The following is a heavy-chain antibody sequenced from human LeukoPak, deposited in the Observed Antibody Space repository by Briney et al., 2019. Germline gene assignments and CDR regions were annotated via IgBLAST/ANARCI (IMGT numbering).Heavy chain of an antibody. CDR1: GFTFGDYA. D-gene: IGHD6-19*01. V-gene: IGHV3-9*01. CDR3: AKDVDESVAGNNWFDP. CDR2: INWNSDTR. J-gene: IGHJ5*02. Sequence: GGSLRLSCAASGFTFGDYAMHWVRQAPGKGLEWVSGINWNSDTRAYADSVKGRFTISRDNAKNFVYLQMSSLRAEDTAFYYCAKDVDESVAGNNWFDPWGQGTLVTVSS.